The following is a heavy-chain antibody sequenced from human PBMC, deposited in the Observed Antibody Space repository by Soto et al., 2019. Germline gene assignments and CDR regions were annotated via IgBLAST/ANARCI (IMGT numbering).Heavy chain of an antibody. CDR1: GFTFSSYG. D-gene: IGHD3-22*01. CDR3: AKDKTYYYDSSGYAPFDY. V-gene: IGHV3-30*18. Sequence: QVQLVESGGGVVQPGRSLRLSCAASGFTFSSYGMHWVRQAPGKGLEWVAVISYDGSNKYYADSVKGRFTISRDNSKNTLYLQMNSLRAEDTAVYYCAKDKTYYYDSSGYAPFDYWGQGTLVTVSS. CDR2: ISYDGSNK. J-gene: IGHJ4*02.